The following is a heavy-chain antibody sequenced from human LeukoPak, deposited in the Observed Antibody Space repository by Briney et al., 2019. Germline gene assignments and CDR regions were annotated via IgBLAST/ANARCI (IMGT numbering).Heavy chain of an antibody. CDR1: GYTFSSYG. J-gene: IGHJ4*02. D-gene: IGHD3-10*01. V-gene: IGHV1-18*01. Sequence: ASGKVSCKASGYTFSSYGISWVRQAPGQGLEWMGWISAYNGNTNYRQKLQGRVTMTTDTFTGTAYMDLRSLRSDDTAIYYCARDSPDGSGTYYNDSPDYWGQGTLVTVSS. CDR2: ISAYNGNT. CDR3: ARDSPDGSGTYYNDSPDY.